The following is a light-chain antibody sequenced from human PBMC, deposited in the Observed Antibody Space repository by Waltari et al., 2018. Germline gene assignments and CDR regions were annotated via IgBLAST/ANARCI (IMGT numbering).Light chain of an antibody. CDR3: CSYAGSNTLM. Sequence: QSALTQPASVSGSPGQSITISCTGTSSDIGSYNLVSWYQYHPGKAPKLIIYEVSRRPLGVSSRFSGSKSGDTASLTVSGLQAEDEADYYCCSYAGSNTLMFGGVTKLTVL. J-gene: IGLJ3*02. CDR1: SSDIGSYNL. CDR2: EVS. V-gene: IGLV2-23*02.